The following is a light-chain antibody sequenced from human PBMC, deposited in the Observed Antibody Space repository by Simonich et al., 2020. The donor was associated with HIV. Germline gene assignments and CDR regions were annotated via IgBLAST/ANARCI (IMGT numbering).Light chain of an antibody. CDR1: QGISNS. V-gene: IGKV1-NL1*01. CDR2: DAS. Sequence: DIQMTQSPSSLSASVGDRVTITSRASQGISNSLAWYQQKPGKAPKLLLYDASRLESGVPSRFSGSGSGTDYTLTISSLQPEDFATYYCQQYYSTPYTFGQGTKLEIK. CDR3: QQYYSTPYT. J-gene: IGKJ2*01.